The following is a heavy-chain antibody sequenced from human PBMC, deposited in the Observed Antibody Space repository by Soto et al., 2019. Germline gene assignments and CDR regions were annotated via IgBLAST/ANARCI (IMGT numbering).Heavy chain of an antibody. Sequence: ASVKVSCKPSGYTFTGYYMHWVRQAPGQGLEWMGWINPNSGGTNYAQKFQGWVTMTRDTSISTAYMELSRLRSDDTAVYYCARDRELELLGDPQGPLDYWGQGTLVTVSS. CDR2: INPNSGGT. CDR3: ARDRELELLGDPQGPLDY. D-gene: IGHD1-7*01. J-gene: IGHJ4*02. V-gene: IGHV1-2*04. CDR1: GYTFTGYY.